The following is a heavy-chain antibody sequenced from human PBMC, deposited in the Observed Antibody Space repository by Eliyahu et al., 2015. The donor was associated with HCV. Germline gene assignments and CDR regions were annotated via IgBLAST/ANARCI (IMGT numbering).Heavy chain of an antibody. D-gene: IGHD3-22*01. CDR2: IVPVFGTA. V-gene: IGHV1-69*01. CDR3: ALEGGSSGPRWFDP. Sequence: QVQLVQSGAEVKRPGSSVRVSCKASGGTFGSYTISWVRQAPGQRFEWLGGIVPVFGTANYAQKFQGRVTITADEPTNTAYLELRSLRSEDTAVYYCALEGGSSGPRWFDPWGQGTLVTVSS. CDR1: GGTFGSYT. J-gene: IGHJ5*02.